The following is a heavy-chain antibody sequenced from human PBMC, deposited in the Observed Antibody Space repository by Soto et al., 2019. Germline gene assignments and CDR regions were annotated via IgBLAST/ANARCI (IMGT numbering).Heavy chain of an antibody. D-gene: IGHD3-10*01. Sequence: GEALKISCKGSGYSFTRYWIGWVRQMPGKGLEWKGVIYPGESENKYSPSFQGQVTISADKSISTAYLQWSSLKASDTAMYYCARNLAWFGENTFDYWGQGTLVTVSS. CDR3: ARNLAWFGENTFDY. V-gene: IGHV5-51*01. CDR2: IYPGESEN. J-gene: IGHJ4*02. CDR1: GYSFTRYW.